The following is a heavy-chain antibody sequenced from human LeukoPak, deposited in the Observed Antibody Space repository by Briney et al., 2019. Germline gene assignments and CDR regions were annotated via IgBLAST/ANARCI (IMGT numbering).Heavy chain of an antibody. D-gene: IGHD5-18*01. J-gene: IGHJ6*03. CDR3: ARTTEGGYSYGYFYYYYMDV. CDR1: GGSISSYY. V-gene: IGHV4-59*01. Sequence: SETLSLTCTVSGGSISSYYWSWIRQPPGKGLEWIGYIYYSGSTNYKSSLKSRVTISVDTSKNQFSLKLSSVTAADTAVYYCARTTEGGYSYGYFYYYYMDVWGKGTTVTVSS. CDR2: IYYSGST.